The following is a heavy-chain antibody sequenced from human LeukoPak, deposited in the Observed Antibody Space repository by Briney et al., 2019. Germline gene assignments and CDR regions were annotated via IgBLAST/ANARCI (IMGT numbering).Heavy chain of an antibody. CDR3: SRSPQGLILDY. CDR1: GYSLTSYW. J-gene: IGHJ4*02. D-gene: IGHD3-22*01. CDR2: IDPSDSYT. Sequence: GESLRISCKGSGYSLTSYWISWVRQMPGKGLEWMGRIDPSDSYTNYSPSFQGHVTISADKSINTAYLQWTSLEASDTAMYYCSRSPQGLILDYWGQGTLVTVSS. V-gene: IGHV5-10-1*01.